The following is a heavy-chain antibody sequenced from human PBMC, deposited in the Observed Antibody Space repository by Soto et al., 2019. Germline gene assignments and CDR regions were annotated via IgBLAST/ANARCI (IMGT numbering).Heavy chain of an antibody. CDR3: ASQERGYSYGYWWFDP. CDR1: GYTFTSYY. D-gene: IGHD5-18*01. J-gene: IGHJ5*02. V-gene: IGHV1-46*01. Sequence: QVQLVQSGAEVKKPGASVKVSCKASGYTFTSYYMHWVRQAPGQGLEWRGIINPSGGSTSYAQKFQGRVTMTRDTSTSTVYMELSSLRSEDTAVYYCASQERGYSYGYWWFDPWGQGTLVTVSS. CDR2: INPSGGST.